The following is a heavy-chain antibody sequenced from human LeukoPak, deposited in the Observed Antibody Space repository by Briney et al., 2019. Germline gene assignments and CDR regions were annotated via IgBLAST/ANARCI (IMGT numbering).Heavy chain of an antibody. D-gene: IGHD2-8*01. CDR3: ARDHPSPGVYFDF. CDR2: IKYDGSER. CDR1: GGSFSGYY. V-gene: IGHV3-7*03. J-gene: IGHJ4*02. Sequence: ETLSLTCAVYGGSFSGYYWSWIRQPPGKGLEWVGNIKYDGSERQYVDSVKGRFTISRDNAKNSLYLQMSSLRAEDTAIYYCARDHPSPGVYFDFWGQGALVTVSS.